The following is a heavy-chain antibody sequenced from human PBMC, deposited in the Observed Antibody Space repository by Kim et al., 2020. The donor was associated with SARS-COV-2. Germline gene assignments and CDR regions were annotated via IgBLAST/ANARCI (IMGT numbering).Heavy chain of an antibody. CDR1: GFTFSSYA. D-gene: IGHD6-13*01. V-gene: IGHV3-30*04. J-gene: IGHJ5*02. Sequence: GGSLRLSCAPSGFTFSSYAMHWVRQAPGKGLEWVALISYDGSNKYYVDSVKGRFTISRDNSKNTLYLQMNSLRPEDTAVYYCARGGDSSSWLNCVDPWG. CDR2: ISYDGSNK. CDR3: ARGGDSSSWLNCVDP.